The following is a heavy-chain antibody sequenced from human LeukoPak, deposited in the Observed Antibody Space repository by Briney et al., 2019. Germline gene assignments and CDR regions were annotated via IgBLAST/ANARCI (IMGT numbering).Heavy chain of an antibody. CDR1: GYIFTNYW. D-gene: IGHD3-10*01. Sequence: GESLRISCQVSGYIFTNYWIGWVRQMPGKGLESMGIIYPADSDTTYSPSFQGQVTISADKSISTVCLQWSSLKASDTAMYYCARQSRDGSKTRGYYFDYWGQGTLVTVSS. CDR3: ARQSRDGSKTRGYYFDY. CDR2: IYPADSDT. V-gene: IGHV5-51*01. J-gene: IGHJ4*02.